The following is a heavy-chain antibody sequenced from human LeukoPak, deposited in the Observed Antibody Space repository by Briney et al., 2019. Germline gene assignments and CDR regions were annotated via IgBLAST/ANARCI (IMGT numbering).Heavy chain of an antibody. CDR3: ARGVSYYYDNSGHPGWYFDL. V-gene: IGHV3-13*01. J-gene: IGHJ2*01. CDR2: IRTTGDT. Sequence: PGGSLSLSCAVSGFTFYYYDMHWVRQAPGKRLEWVSAIRTTGDTHYPDSVKGRFAMSREDAKNSVHLQMSTLRAGDTAVYYCARGVSYYYDNSGHPGWYFDLWGRGTLVTVSS. CDR1: GFTFYYYD. D-gene: IGHD3-22*01.